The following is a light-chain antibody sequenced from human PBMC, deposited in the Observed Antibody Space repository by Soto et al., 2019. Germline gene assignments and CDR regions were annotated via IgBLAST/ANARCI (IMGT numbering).Light chain of an antibody. CDR3: QQRSDWPRT. J-gene: IGKJ1*01. CDR2: DAS. CDR1: QSVRSY. Sequence: EIVLTQSPGTLSLSPGERATLSCRASQSVRSYLAWYQLKPGQAPRLLIYDASNRATGIPARFSAGGSGTDFTLTISSLEPEDSAVYYCQQRSDWPRTFGQGTKVEIK. V-gene: IGKV3-11*01.